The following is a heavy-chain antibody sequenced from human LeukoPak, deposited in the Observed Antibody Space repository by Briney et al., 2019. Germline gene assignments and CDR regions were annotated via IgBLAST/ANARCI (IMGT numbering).Heavy chain of an antibody. D-gene: IGHD3-10*01. CDR3: ARRRGCFDY. J-gene: IGHJ4*02. V-gene: IGHV4-38-2*01. CDR2: IYHSGST. Sequence: PSETLSLTCAVSGYSISSGYYWGWIRQPPGKGPAWIGSIYHSGSTYYNPSLKSRVTISVDTSKNQFSLKLSSVTAADTAVYYCARRRGCFDYWGQGTLVTVSS. CDR1: GYSISSGYY.